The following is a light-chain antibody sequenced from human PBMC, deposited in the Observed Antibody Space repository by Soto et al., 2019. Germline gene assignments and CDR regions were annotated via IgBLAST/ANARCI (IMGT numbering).Light chain of an antibody. V-gene: IGKV4-1*01. CDR2: WAS. CDR1: QSVCDRSNSKNS. Sequence: DLVMTQSPDSLSESLGERATINCKSSQSVCDRSNSKNSLAWYQQKPGQPPELIIYWASTRASGVPDRFSGSGAGTDFTLSIGSLQAEDGAVYYCQQGYDSPLTVGGGTKV. CDR3: QQGYDSPLT. J-gene: IGKJ4*01.